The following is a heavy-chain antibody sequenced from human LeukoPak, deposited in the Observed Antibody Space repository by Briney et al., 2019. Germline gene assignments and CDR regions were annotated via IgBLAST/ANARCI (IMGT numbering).Heavy chain of an antibody. V-gene: IGHV3-15*01. CDR1: GLDFRNAW. CDR3: STGDRGWQDY. CDR2: IKRNTDPGTT. Sequence: GGFLRLSCAASGLDFRNAWMSWVRQAPGKGLEWVAHIKRNTDPGTTSYVAPVEGRFTVSRDDSKNTLYLQMNSLKIEDTGVYYCSTGDRGWQDYWGRGTLVTVSS. J-gene: IGHJ4*02. D-gene: IGHD6-19*01.